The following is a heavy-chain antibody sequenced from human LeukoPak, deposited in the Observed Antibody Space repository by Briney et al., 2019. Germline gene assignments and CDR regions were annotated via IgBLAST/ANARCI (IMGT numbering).Heavy chain of an antibody. V-gene: IGHV3-23*01. CDR1: GFTFSSYA. Sequence: LPGGSLRLSCAASGFTFSSYAMSWVRQAPGKGLEWVSTISGSGASTYYADSVKGRFTISRDNSKNTLYLQMISLRAEDTAVYYCAKESGSSHPNFDYWGQGTLVTVSS. D-gene: IGHD6-6*01. CDR2: ISGSGAST. CDR3: AKESGSSHPNFDY. J-gene: IGHJ4*02.